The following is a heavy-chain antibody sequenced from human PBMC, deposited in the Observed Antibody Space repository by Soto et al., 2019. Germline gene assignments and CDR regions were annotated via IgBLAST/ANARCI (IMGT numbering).Heavy chain of an antibody. CDR2: ISYSGST. CDR1: GGSISSYY. J-gene: IGHJ4*02. D-gene: IGHD3-22*01. CDR3: VRATYFSDSSGYTRCFDY. V-gene: IGHV4-59*01. Sequence: QVQLQESGPGLVKPSETLSLTCRISGGSISSYYWNWIRQAPGKGLEWIGFISYSGSTNYNPALTSRVTISVDTSKDQISLRLNSVTAADTAVYYCVRATYFSDSSGYTRCFDYWGQGTLVTVSS.